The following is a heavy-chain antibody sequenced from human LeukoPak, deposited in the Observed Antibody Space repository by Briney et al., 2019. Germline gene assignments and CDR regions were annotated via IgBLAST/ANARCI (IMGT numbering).Heavy chain of an antibody. Sequence: PSETLSLTCSVSGGLISSSRNFYWGWIRQVPGKGLEWIGSVYYTGYSYDNPSLKSRVTVSVDTSKNQFSLKLNSVTAADTAIYYCARQGAITARRTHYYAMDVWGPGTTVTVSS. CDR2: VYYTGYS. CDR3: ARQGAITARRTHYYAMDV. D-gene: IGHD1-20*01. CDR1: GGLISSSRNFY. J-gene: IGHJ6*02. V-gene: IGHV4-39*01.